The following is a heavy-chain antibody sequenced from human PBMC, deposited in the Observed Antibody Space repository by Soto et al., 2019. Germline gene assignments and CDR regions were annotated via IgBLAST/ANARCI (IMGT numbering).Heavy chain of an antibody. V-gene: IGHV1-46*01. CDR2: INPSSGNT. CDR1: GYTFTSYY. J-gene: IGHJ4*02. CDR3: ARAESGSYFGY. Sequence: QVQLVQSGAEVKKPGASVKVSCKASGYTFTSYYMHWVRQAPGQGLEWMGVINPSSGNTTYAQKFTGRGTMTRDTSTSTVYWDLSSLRSEDTAVYYCARAESGSYFGYWGQGTLVIVSS. D-gene: IGHD1-26*01.